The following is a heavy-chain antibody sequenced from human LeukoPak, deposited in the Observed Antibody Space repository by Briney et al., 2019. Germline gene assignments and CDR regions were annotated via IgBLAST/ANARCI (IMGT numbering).Heavy chain of an antibody. CDR1: GYTFTTYY. Sequence: ASVKVSCKASGYTFTTYYMHWVRQAPGQGLEWMGWINPNSGGTNYAQKFQGRVTMTRDTSISTAYMELSSLRSEDTAVYYCARGGTMVRGLVRPRWYLDLWGRGTLVTVSS. V-gene: IGHV1-2*02. CDR2: INPNSGGT. CDR3: ARGGTMVRGLVRPRWYLDL. J-gene: IGHJ2*01. D-gene: IGHD3-10*01.